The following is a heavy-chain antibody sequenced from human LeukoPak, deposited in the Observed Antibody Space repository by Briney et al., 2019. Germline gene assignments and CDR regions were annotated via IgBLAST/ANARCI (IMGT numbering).Heavy chain of an antibody. CDR3: ARESDNGGSCLGGY. V-gene: IGHV3-21*01. CDR2: ISSSGTYK. CDR1: GFTFSNYT. Sequence: GGSLRLSCAASGFTFSNYTMNWLRHAPGKELQGVSSISSSGTYKYYEDAVKGSFTIFRDNAKNSMYLHRHSLRAEDTAVYYCARESDNGGSCLGGYWGQGSLVTVSS. J-gene: IGHJ4*02. D-gene: IGHD2-15*01.